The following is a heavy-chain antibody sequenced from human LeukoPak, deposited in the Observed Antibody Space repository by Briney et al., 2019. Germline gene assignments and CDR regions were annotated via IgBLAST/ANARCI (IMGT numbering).Heavy chain of an antibody. CDR2: INPSGGST. Sequence: ASVKVSCKASGYTFTSYYMHWVRQAPGQGLEWMGIINPSGGSTSYAQKFQGRVTMTRDTSTSTVYMELSSLRSEDTAVYYCARGSSHTYYYDSSGQSSFDYWGQGTLVTVSS. V-gene: IGHV1-46*01. CDR3: ARGSSHTYYYDSSGQSSFDY. J-gene: IGHJ4*02. CDR1: GYTFTSYY. D-gene: IGHD3-22*01.